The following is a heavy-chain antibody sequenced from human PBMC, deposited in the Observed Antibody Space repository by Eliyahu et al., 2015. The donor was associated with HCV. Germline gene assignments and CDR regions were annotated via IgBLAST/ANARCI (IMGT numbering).Heavy chain of an antibody. CDR2: IYYSGST. D-gene: IGHD6-19*01. J-gene: IGHJ6*02. Sequence: QLQLQESGPGLVKPSETLSLTCTVSGGSISXSXYYXGWIRQPPGKGLEWIGSIYYSGSTYYNPSLKSRVTISVDTSKNQFSLKLSSVTAADTAVYYCARGRGRIAVAGMDYYYYGMDVWGQGTTVTVSS. CDR1: GGSISXSXYY. CDR3: ARGRGRIAVAGMDYYYYGMDV. V-gene: IGHV4-39*07.